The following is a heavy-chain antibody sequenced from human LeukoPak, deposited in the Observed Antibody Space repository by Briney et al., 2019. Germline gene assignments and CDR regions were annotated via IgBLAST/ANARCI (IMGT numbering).Heavy chain of an antibody. CDR3: ARERPAAMPVDY. CDR2: ISSSSSYI. J-gene: IGHJ4*02. V-gene: IGHV3-21*01. D-gene: IGHD2-2*01. CDR1: GFTFSSYS. Sequence: GGSLRLSCAASGFTFSSYSMNWVRQAPGKGLEWVSSISSSSSYIYYADSVKGRFTISRDNAKNSLYLQMNSLRAEDTAVYYCARERPAAMPVDYWGQGTLVTVSS.